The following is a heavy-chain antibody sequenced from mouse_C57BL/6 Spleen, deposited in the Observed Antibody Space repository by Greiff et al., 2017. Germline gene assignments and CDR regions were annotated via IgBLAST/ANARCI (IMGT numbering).Heavy chain of an antibody. J-gene: IGHJ2*01. CDR2: ISSGSSTI. CDR3: ARGYDGYLPYFDY. CDR1: GFTFSDYG. V-gene: IGHV5-17*01. D-gene: IGHD2-3*01. Sequence: EVMLVESGGGLVKPGGSLKLSCAASGFTFSDYGMHWVRQAPEKGLEWVAYISSGSSTIYYADTVKGRFTISRDNAKNTLFLQMTSLRSEDTAMYYCARGYDGYLPYFDYWGQGTTRTVSS.